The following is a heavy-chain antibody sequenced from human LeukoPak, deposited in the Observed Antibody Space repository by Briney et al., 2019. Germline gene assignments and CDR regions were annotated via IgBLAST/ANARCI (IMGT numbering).Heavy chain of an antibody. CDR1: GGTFSSYA. J-gene: IGHJ6*02. CDR3: ARDDLVRGELSREDYYYYYGMDV. Sequence: SVKVSCKASGGTFSSYAISWVRQAPGQGLEWMGRIIPILGIANYAQKFQGRVTITADKSTSTAYMELSSLRSEDTAVYYCARDDLVRGELSREDYYYYYGMDVWGQGTTVTVSS. V-gene: IGHV1-69*04. D-gene: IGHD3-10*01. CDR2: IIPILGIA.